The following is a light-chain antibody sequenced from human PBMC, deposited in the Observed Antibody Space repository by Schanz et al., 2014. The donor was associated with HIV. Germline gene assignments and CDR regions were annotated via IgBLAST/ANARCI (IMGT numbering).Light chain of an antibody. J-gene: IGKJ2*01. CDR2: ASS. CDR1: QGFGSY. Sequence: DIQLTQSPSFLSASVGDRITITCRASQGFGSYLAWYQQKPGKAPDLLIYASSTLHSGVPSRFSGSGYGTEFTLTITNLQPDDLATYYCQQYNNRSPFTFGPGTKLEI. CDR3: QQYNNRSPFT. V-gene: IGKV1-9*01.